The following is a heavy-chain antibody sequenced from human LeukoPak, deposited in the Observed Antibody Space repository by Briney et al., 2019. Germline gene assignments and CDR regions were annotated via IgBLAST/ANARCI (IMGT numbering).Heavy chain of an antibody. D-gene: IGHD2-2*01. CDR3: ARGLCSSTSCYLSWFDP. J-gene: IGHJ5*02. Sequence: SVKVSCKASGGTFSSYTISWVRQAPGQGLEWMGRIIPILGIANYAKKFQGRVTITADKSTSTAYMELSSLRSEDTAVYYCARGLCSSTSCYLSWFDPWGQGTLVTVSS. V-gene: IGHV1-69*02. CDR2: IIPILGIA. CDR1: GGTFSSYT.